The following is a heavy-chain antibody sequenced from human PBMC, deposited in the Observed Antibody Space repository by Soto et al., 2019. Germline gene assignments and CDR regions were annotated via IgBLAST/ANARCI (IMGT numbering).Heavy chain of an antibody. CDR2: ISGSGGST. V-gene: IGHV3-23*01. J-gene: IGHJ4*02. CDR3: AKDWGSLAPLGVAAAAPPDY. Sequence: PGGALRLSCAASGFTFSSYAMSWVRQAPGRGLEWVSAISGSGGSTYYADSVKGRFTISRDNSKNTLYLQMNSLRAEDTAVYYCAKDWGSLAPLGVAAAAPPDYWGQGAL. D-gene: IGHD6-13*01. CDR1: GFTFSSYA.